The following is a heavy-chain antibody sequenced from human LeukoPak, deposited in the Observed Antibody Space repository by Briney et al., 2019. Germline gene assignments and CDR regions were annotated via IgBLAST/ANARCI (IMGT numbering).Heavy chain of an antibody. J-gene: IGHJ6*03. CDR1: GGSISSYY. Sequence: SETLSLTCTVSGGSISSYYWSWVRQPPGKGLEGIGDIYYSVSTNYNPYLNSRVTISVDTSKNQFSLKRSSVTAADTAVYYCARDFHRENYYYYYMDVWGKGTTVTVSS. CDR2: IYYSVST. CDR3: ARDFHRENYYYYYMDV. V-gene: IGHV4-59*01.